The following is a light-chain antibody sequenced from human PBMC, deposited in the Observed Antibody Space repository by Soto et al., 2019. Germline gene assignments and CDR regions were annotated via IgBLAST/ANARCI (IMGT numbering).Light chain of an antibody. Sequence: EIVLTQSPGTLSLSPGERATHSCRASQSVRSSYLAWYQQKPGQAPRLLIYGASSRATGIPDRFSGSGSGTDFTLTISRLEPEDFAVYYCQQYDSSPWTFGQGTKVEIK. CDR3: QQYDSSPWT. V-gene: IGKV3-20*01. J-gene: IGKJ1*01. CDR1: QSVRSSY. CDR2: GAS.